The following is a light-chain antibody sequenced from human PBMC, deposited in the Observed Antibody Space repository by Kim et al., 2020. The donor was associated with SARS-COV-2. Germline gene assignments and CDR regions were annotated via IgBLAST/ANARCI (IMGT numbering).Light chain of an antibody. CDR1: SLKTYY. J-gene: IGLJ2*01. CDR3: NSRDSNDNVV. Sequence: VALGQTVRITCQGDSLKTYYATWYQQKPGQAPIVVIYGKNNRPSGIPDRFSGSSSGNTASLTITGTQAGDEADYYCNSRDSNDNVVFGGGTQLTVL. V-gene: IGLV3-19*01. CDR2: GKN.